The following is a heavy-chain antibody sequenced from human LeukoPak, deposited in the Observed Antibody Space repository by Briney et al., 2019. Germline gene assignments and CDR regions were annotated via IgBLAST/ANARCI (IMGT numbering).Heavy chain of an antibody. D-gene: IGHD4-17*01. CDR2: INQSGRT. J-gene: IGHJ4*02. Sequence: SETLSLTCTVSGGSISSYYWSWIRQTPGKGLEWLGQINQSGRTNYNPSLKSRVTLSVDTSKNQFSLKLTSVTAADTAVYFCARDSSGDYVFTYWGQGTLVTVSS. CDR1: GGSISSYY. V-gene: IGHV4-34*01. CDR3: ARDSSGDYVFTY.